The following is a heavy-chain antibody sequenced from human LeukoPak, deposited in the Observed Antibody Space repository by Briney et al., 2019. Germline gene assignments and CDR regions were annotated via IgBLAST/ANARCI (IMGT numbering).Heavy chain of an antibody. CDR2: ISSSGSTI. Sequence: GRSLRLSCAASGFTFSSYEMNWVRQAPGKGLEWVSYISSSGSTIYYADSVKGRFTISRDNAKNSLYLQMNSLRAEDTAVYYCARDGTVTALVYYYYGMDVWGKGTTVTVSS. D-gene: IGHD4-17*01. V-gene: IGHV3-48*03. J-gene: IGHJ6*04. CDR3: ARDGTVTALVYYYYGMDV. CDR1: GFTFSSYE.